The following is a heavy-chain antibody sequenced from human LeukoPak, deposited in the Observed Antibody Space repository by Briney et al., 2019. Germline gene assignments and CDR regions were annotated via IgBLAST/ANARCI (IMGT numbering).Heavy chain of an antibody. Sequence: EASVKVSCKASGGTFSSYAISWVRQAPGQGLEWMGGIIPIFGTANYAQKFQGRVTITADESTSTAYMELSSLRSEDTAVYYCARSTPRYCSGGSCEPSDAFDIWGQGTMVTVSS. J-gene: IGHJ3*02. D-gene: IGHD2-15*01. V-gene: IGHV1-69*13. CDR2: IIPIFGTA. CDR3: ARSTPRYCSGGSCEPSDAFDI. CDR1: GGTFSSYA.